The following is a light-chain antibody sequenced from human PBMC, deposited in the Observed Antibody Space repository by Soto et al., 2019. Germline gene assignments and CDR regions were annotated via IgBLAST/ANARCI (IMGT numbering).Light chain of an antibody. Sequence: DIVMTQSPDSLAVSLGERATINCKSSQSVLYSSNNKNYLAWYQQKPGQPPKLLIYWASTRESGVPDRFSGSGSVKDFTLTISSLQAEDVAVSYWQKYYSSPSITFGQGTRLEIK. J-gene: IGKJ5*01. V-gene: IGKV4-1*01. CDR3: QKYYSSPSIT. CDR1: QSVLYSSNNKNY. CDR2: WAS.